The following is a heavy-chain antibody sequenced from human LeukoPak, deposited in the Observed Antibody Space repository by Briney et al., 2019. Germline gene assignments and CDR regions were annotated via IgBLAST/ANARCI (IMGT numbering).Heavy chain of an antibody. CDR1: GFTFSSYG. J-gene: IGHJ4*02. CDR2: ISYDGSNK. V-gene: IGHV3-30*03. CDR3: ARDRYGSGSYYTYYFDY. Sequence: GGSLRLSCAASGFTFSSYGMHWVRQAPGKGLEWVAVISYDGSNKYYADSVKGRFTISRDNSKNTLYLQMNSLRAEDTAVYYCARDRYGSGSYYTYYFDYWGQGTLVTVSS. D-gene: IGHD3-10*01.